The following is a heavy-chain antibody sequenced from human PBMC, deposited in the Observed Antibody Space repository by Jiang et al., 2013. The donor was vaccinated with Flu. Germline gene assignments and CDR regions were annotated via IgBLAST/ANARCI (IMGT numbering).Heavy chain of an antibody. CDR2: QNRANSYTT. V-gene: IGHV3-72*01. D-gene: IGHD3-22*01. J-gene: IGHJ4*02. Sequence: QLVEVWGRLGPSLRVPETLLCRLWIHLQRPLHGLGPPGSREGAGVGWPFQNRANSYTTEYAASVKGRFTVSRDDSGMYLQMNSLKTEDTAVYYCVRPRGTSYDETYFDLWGQGTLVTVSS. CDR3: VRPRGTSYDETYFDL. CDR1: IHLQRPL.